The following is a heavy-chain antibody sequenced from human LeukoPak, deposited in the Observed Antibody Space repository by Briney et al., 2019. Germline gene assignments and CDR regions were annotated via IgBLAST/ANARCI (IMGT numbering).Heavy chain of an antibody. CDR2: MNPNSGNT. V-gene: IGHV1-8*01. CDR1: GHTFTSYD. CDR3: ARALWFGELLFDY. Sequence: ASVKVSCKASGHTFTSYDINWVRQATGQGLEWMGWMNPNSGNTGYAQKFQGRVTMTRNTSISTAYMELSSLRSEDTAVYYCARALWFGELLFDYWGQGTLVTVSS. D-gene: IGHD3-10*01. J-gene: IGHJ4*02.